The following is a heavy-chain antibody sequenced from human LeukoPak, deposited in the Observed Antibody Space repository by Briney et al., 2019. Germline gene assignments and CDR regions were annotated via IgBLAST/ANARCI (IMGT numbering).Heavy chain of an antibody. CDR3: ARGTGQYNYGHRGAFDT. CDR2: IYPGDSDT. D-gene: IGHD5-18*01. J-gene: IGHJ3*02. Sequence: GESLKISCKGSGYSFTSYWIGWVRQLPGKGLEWMGIIYPGDSDTKYSPSFQGQVTISADKSISTAYLQWSSLKASDTAMDHCARGTGQYNYGHRGAFDTWGQGTMVTVSS. CDR1: GYSFTSYW. V-gene: IGHV5-51*01.